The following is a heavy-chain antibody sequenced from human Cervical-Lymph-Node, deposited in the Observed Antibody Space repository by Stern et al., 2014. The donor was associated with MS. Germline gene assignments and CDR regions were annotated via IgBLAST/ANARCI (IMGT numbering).Heavy chain of an antibody. CDR1: GFVFRRYA. J-gene: IGHJ4*02. D-gene: IGHD1-26*01. CDR3: AKGGSGSYLD. Sequence: VQLVESGGGVVQPGRSLSLSCAASGFVFRRYALHWVRQDPGKGLEWVALSSYDGRDKYYTDSVKGRFTVSRDNSNNTVDLEMNSLRLEDTAVYYCAKGGSGSYLDWGQGSLVTVSS. CDR2: SSYDGRDK. V-gene: IGHV3-30*04.